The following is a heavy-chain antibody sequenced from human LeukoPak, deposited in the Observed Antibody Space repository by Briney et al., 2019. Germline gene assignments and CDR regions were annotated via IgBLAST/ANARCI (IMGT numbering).Heavy chain of an antibody. J-gene: IGHJ6*03. D-gene: IGHD3-16*01. Sequence: SETLSLTCIVSGGSISSRIYFWGWIRQPPGKGLEWIGSIFYSGSTFYNPSLKSRVTISVDTSKNQCSLRLSSVTAADTAVYYCAKIPKHTTVGGIPIKDYYYYMDVWGKGTTVTVSS. V-gene: IGHV4-39*07. CDR1: GGSISSRIYF. CDR2: IFYSGST. CDR3: AKIPKHTTVGGIPIKDYYYYMDV.